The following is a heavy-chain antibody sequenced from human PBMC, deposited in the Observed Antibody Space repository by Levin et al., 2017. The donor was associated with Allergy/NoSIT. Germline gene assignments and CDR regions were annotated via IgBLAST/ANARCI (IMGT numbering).Heavy chain of an antibody. J-gene: IGHJ4*02. CDR1: GFTFSSYG. CDR3: AKCSGPYYFDH. D-gene: IGHD2-15*01. CDR2: ISGSGGST. V-gene: IGHV3-23*01. Sequence: AGESLKISCAASGFTFSSYGMNWVRQTPGKGLEWVSAISGSGGSTYYADSVKGRFTISRDNSKNTLFLQMNSLRAEDTAVYYCAKCSGPYYFDHWGQGTLVTVSS.